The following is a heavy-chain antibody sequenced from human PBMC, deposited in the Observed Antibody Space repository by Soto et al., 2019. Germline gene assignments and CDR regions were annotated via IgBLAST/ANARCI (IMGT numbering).Heavy chain of an antibody. D-gene: IGHD3-22*01. Sequence: SGTPSPPCAVSGGSLTRGAFFLARVPPHPGKGLEWIAYIHYSGRTYYNPSLKSRVTISVDTSNNQFSLRLSSVTAADTAVYYCARYYFDSSGYSNWFDPWGQGTLVTVSS. CDR3: ARYYFDSSGYSNWFDP. V-gene: IGHV4-31*11. CDR2: IHYSGRT. J-gene: IGHJ5*02. CDR1: GGSLTRGAFF.